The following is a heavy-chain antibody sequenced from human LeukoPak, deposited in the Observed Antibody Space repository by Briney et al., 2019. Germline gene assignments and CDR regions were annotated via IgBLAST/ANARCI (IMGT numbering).Heavy chain of an antibody. Sequence: SETLSLTCAVYGGSFSGYYWSWIRQPPGKGLEWIGEINHSGSTYYNPSLKSRVTISVDTSKNQFSLKLSSVTAADTAVYYCARVDRELLLYYFDYWGQGTLVTVSS. CDR2: INHSGST. D-gene: IGHD1-26*01. CDR3: ARVDRELLLYYFDY. V-gene: IGHV4-34*01. CDR1: GGSFSGYY. J-gene: IGHJ4*02.